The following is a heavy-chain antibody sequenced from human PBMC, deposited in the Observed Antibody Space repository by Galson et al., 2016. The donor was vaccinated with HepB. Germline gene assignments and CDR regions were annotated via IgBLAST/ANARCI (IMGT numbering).Heavy chain of an antibody. J-gene: IGHJ3*01. D-gene: IGHD4-11*01. Sequence: SLRLSCAASGFTFSRFWMSWVRQAPGKGLEWVADIKADGREEFYVDSVKGRFTIARDNTKNSLYLQMNSLRAEDTAVYYCVRDDYIDVWGQGTMVIVSS. CDR1: GFTFSRFW. CDR3: VRDDYIDV. CDR2: IKADGREE. V-gene: IGHV3-7*01.